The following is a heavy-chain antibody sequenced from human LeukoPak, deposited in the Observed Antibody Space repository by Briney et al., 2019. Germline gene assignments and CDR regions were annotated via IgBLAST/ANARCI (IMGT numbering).Heavy chain of an antibody. Sequence: PSETLSLTCAVSGGSISSSNWWSWVRQPPGKGLEWIGEIYHSGSTNYNPSLKSRVTISVDKSKNQFSLKLSSVTAADTAVYYSATSIAAAGDDAFDIWGQGTMVTVSS. CDR2: IYHSGST. CDR1: GGSISSSNW. V-gene: IGHV4-4*02. D-gene: IGHD6-13*01. CDR3: ATSIAAAGDDAFDI. J-gene: IGHJ3*02.